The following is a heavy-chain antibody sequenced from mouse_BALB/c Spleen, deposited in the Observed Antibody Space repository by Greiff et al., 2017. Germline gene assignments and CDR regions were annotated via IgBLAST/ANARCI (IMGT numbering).Heavy chain of an antibody. CDR1: GYSITSGYY. Sequence: EVQLQQSGPGLVKPSQSLSLTCSVTGYSITSGYYWNWIRQFPGNKLEWMGYISYDGSNNYNPSLKNRISITRDTSKNQFFLKLNSVTTEDTATYYCAREGLRPNYYAMDYWGQGTSVTVSS. CDR2: ISYDGSN. J-gene: IGHJ4*01. CDR3: AREGLRPNYYAMDY. D-gene: IGHD1-2*01. V-gene: IGHV3-6*02.